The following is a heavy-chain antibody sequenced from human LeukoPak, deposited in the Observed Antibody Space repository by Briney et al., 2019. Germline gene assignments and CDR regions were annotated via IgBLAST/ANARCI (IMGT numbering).Heavy chain of an antibody. Sequence: PSETLSLTCAVYGGSFSGYYWSWIRQPPGKGLEWIGEINHSGSTNYNPSLKSRVTISVDTSKNQFSLKLSSVTAADTAVYYCARALMTTSSWFDPWGQGTLVTVSS. CDR2: INHSGST. J-gene: IGHJ5*02. D-gene: IGHD4-11*01. V-gene: IGHV4-34*01. CDR3: ARALMTTSSWFDP. CDR1: GGSFSGYY.